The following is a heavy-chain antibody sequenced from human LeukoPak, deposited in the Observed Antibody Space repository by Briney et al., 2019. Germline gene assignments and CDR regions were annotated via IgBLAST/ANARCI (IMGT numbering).Heavy chain of an antibody. CDR1: GFTLSSYA. CDR2: IYLDGSKI. J-gene: IGHJ4*02. D-gene: IGHD2-15*01. CDR3: ASTHCSGGSCYPYYFDY. V-gene: IGHV3-33*01. Sequence: GRSLRLSCTASGFTLSSYAIHWVRQAPGKGLEWVSVIYLDGSKIYYADSVKGRFTLSRDNSKNTLYLQMNSLRAEDTAVYYCASTHCSGGSCYPYYFDYWGQGTLVTVSS.